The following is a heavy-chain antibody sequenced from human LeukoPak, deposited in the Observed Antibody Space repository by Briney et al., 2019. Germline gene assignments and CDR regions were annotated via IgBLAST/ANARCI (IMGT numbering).Heavy chain of an antibody. Sequence: PGGSLRLSCAASGFTFSSYAMSWVRQAPGKGLEWVSGISGSGGNTYYADSVKGRFTISRDNSKNTLYLQMNSLRAEDTALYHCAARSGSSPYYFDYWGQGTLVTVSS. D-gene: IGHD1-26*01. V-gene: IGHV3-23*01. CDR2: ISGSGGNT. CDR3: AARSGSSPYYFDY. J-gene: IGHJ4*02. CDR1: GFTFSSYA.